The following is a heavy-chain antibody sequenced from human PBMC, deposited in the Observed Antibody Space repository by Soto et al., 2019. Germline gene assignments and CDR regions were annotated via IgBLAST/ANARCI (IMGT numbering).Heavy chain of an antibody. CDR1: GYTFINYY. D-gene: IGHD6-19*01. CDR2: INPMGGST. Sequence: GASVKVSCKASGYTFINYYIHWVRQAPGQGLEWMAIINPMGGSTNYAQEFQGRVTLTSDTSTSTVYMELNSLKTEDTAVYYCTRQHLDVPVASAIDYWGQGTLVTVSS. CDR3: TRQHLDVPVASAIDY. V-gene: IGHV1-46*03. J-gene: IGHJ4*02.